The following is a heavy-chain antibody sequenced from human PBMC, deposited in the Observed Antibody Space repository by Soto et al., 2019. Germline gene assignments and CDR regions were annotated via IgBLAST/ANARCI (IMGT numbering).Heavy chain of an antibody. CDR2: IYPSDSDI. CDR3: GRQGYSNYRGRMDG. V-gene: IGHV5-51*01. J-gene: IGHJ6*02. CDR1: GYSFTTHW. D-gene: IGHD3-10*01. Sequence: GEALKISCKTSGYSFTTHWIAWVRQMPGKGLEWAGIIYPSDSDIRYRPSFQGQVTISVDKSFSNAYLQWSSLKGSDPATYYCGRQGYSNYRGRMDGWGQGTTVTVSS.